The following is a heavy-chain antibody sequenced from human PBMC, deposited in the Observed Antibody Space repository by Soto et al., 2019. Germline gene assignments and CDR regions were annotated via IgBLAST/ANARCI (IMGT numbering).Heavy chain of an antibody. J-gene: IGHJ6*02. Sequence: ASVKVSCKAAAYTFTSYDINWVRQATGQDFEWMGWMNPNNGNTAYAQKFQGRVTMTRDTSKSTAFMELSSLRSDDTAVYYCATRGGSGSYWCVYPNYYYYGMDFWGQGTTVTVSS. CDR1: AYTFTSYD. CDR2: MNPNNGNT. D-gene: IGHD3-10*01. V-gene: IGHV1-8*01. CDR3: ATRGGSGSYWCVYPNYYYYGMDF.